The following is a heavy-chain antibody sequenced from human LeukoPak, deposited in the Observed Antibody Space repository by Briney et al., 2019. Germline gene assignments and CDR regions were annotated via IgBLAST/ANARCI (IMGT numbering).Heavy chain of an antibody. J-gene: IGHJ4*02. CDR3: ARDSGYSAFDY. CDR2: MNPDGSTK. CDR1: GLAFSSSW. Sequence: GGSLRLSCAPSGLAFSSSWMACVRQAPGEGLEWAANMNPDGSTKNYVDTVRGRFTISRDNAKNSLYLQMNSLRADDTAVYYCARDSGYSAFDYWGQGTLVTVSS. D-gene: IGHD5-12*01. V-gene: IGHV3-7*05.